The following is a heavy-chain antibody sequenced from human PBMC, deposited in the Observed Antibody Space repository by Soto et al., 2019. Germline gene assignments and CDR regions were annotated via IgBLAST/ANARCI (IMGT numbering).Heavy chain of an antibody. Sequence: GGSLRLSCAASGFTFDDYAMHWVRQAPGKGLEWVSGISWNSGSIGYADSVKGRFTISRDNAKNSLYLQMNSLRAEDTALYYCAKDSAVGSGSYLGWDYYYGMDVWGQGTTVTV. CDR3: AKDSAVGSGSYLGWDYYYGMDV. CDR1: GFTFDDYA. V-gene: IGHV3-9*01. D-gene: IGHD3-10*01. CDR2: ISWNSGSI. J-gene: IGHJ6*02.